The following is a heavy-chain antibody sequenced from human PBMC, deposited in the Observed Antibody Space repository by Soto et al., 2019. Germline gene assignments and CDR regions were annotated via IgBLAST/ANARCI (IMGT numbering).Heavy chain of an antibody. Sequence: QVQLVQSGAEVKKPGASVKVSCKASGYTFTSYGISWVRQAPGQGLEWMGWISAYNGNTNYAQKLQGRVTMTTDTSHSTAYMGLRGLGADETAVYYCARGSSRYGGGAYWGQGTLVTVSS. CDR3: ARGSSRYGGGAY. J-gene: IGHJ4*02. V-gene: IGHV1-18*01. CDR1: GYTFTSYG. D-gene: IGHD6-13*01. CDR2: ISAYNGNT.